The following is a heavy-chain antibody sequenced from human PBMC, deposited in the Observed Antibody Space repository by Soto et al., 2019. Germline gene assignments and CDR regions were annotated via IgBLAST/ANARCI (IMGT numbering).Heavy chain of an antibody. J-gene: IGHJ4*02. Sequence: QVQLVESGGGVVQPGRSLRLSCAASGFTFSSYGMHWVRQAPGKGLEWVAVISYDGSNKYYADSVKGRFTISRDNSKNTLSLQMNILSADDTAVYYCAKVVVRFLEWSPDYWGQVTLVTVSS. CDR1: GFTFSSYG. CDR2: ISYDGSNK. CDR3: AKVVVRFLEWSPDY. D-gene: IGHD3-3*01. V-gene: IGHV3-30*18.